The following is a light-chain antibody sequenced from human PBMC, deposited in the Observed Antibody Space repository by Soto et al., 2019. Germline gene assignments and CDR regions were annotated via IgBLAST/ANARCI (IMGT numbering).Light chain of an antibody. CDR2: DAS. Sequence: DIQMTQSPSTLSASVGDRVTITCRASQSISSWLAWYQQKPGKAPKLLIYDASSLESGVPSRFSGSGSGTEFTLTISSLQPDDFATCFCQQYNSYLYTFGPGTKLEIK. J-gene: IGKJ2*01. CDR3: QQYNSYLYT. CDR1: QSISSW. V-gene: IGKV1-5*01.